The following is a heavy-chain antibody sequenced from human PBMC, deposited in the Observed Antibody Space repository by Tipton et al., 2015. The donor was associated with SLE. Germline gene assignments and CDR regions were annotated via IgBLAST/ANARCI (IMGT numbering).Heavy chain of an antibody. CDR3: ARIQLWFYAFDI. D-gene: IGHD5-18*01. Sequence: TLSLTCTVSGGSISSGGYYWSWIRQPPGKGLEWIGEINHSGSTNYNPSLKSRVTISVDTSKNQFSLKLSSVTAADTAVYYCARIQLWFYAFDIRGQGTMVTVSS. V-gene: IGHV4-61*08. CDR1: GGSISSGGYY. J-gene: IGHJ3*02. CDR2: INHSGST.